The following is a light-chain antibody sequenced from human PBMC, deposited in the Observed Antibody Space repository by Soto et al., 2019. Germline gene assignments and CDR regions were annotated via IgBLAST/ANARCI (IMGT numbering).Light chain of an antibody. J-gene: IGKJ1*01. CDR3: QQSYSLPRA. CDR1: QKMRPK. V-gene: IGKV1-39*01. Sequence: DIQLTQSPASLSASVGDRVSITCRASQKMRPKLNWYQQRPGKAPQLLIFGESSLHSGVPSGFSGSGDASGTEFTLTINNLQPEDFALYYCQQSYSLPRAFGPGTRVDI. CDR2: GES.